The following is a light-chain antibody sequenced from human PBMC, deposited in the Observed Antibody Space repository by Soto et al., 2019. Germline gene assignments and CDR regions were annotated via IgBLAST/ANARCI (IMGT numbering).Light chain of an antibody. CDR2: GAS. J-gene: IGKJ1*01. V-gene: IGKV3-15*01. CDR3: QQYGSSPRT. CDR1: QSVNNN. Sequence: ETLMTQSPATLSVSPGERATLSCRASQSVNNNLAWYQQKLGQAPRVLIYGASTRATGIPARFTGSGSGTEFTLTISRLEPEDFAVYYCQQYGSSPRTFGQGTKVDIK.